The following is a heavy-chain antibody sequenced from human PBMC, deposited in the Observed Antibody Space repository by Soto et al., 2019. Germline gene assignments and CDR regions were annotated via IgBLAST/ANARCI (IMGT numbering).Heavy chain of an antibody. V-gene: IGHV1-18*01. D-gene: IGHD2-8*01. CDR2: ISGYNGDT. Sequence: ASVKVSCKASGYTFTIYGISWVRQAPGQGLEWMGWISGYNGDTNYAQKFQGRVSMTLDTSTGTAYMELRSLTSDDTAIYYCAKNGQPPYYYYGLDVWGQGTKVTVSS. CDR1: GYTFTIYG. CDR3: AKNGQPPYYYYGLDV. J-gene: IGHJ6*02.